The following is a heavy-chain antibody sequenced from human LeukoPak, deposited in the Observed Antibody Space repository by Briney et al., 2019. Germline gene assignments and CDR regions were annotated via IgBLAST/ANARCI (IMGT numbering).Heavy chain of an antibody. CDR2: IKSDGSIT. V-gene: IGHV3-74*03. CDR3: ARGRYYGMDV. J-gene: IGHJ6*02. Sequence: GGSLRLSCEASGFTFSSYWMSWVRQAPGKGLVWVSGIKSDGSITTYADSVKGRFTISRDNAENTLYLQMNSLRAEDTAVYYCARGRYYGMDVWGQGTTVTVSS. CDR1: GFTFSSYW.